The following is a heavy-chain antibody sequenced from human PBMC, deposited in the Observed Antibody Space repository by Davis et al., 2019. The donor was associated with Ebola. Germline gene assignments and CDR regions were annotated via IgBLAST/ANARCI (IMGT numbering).Heavy chain of an antibody. CDR3: ARDTRLSY. CDR1: GFIFSTYV. D-gene: IGHD2-21*01. V-gene: IGHV3-23*01. CDR2: GTSADT. J-gene: IGHJ4*02. Sequence: PGGSLRLSCSASGFIFSTYVMSWVRQAPGKGLEWVSTYGTSADTYYADSVKGRFTISRDNSKNTLYLQMNSLRAEDTAVYYCARDTRLSYWGQGTLVTVSS.